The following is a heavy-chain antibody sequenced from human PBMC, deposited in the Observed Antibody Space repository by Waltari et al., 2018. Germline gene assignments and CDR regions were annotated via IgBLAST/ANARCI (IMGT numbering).Heavy chain of an antibody. V-gene: IGHV1-69*14. J-gene: IGHJ5*02. CDR3: ARVDSSSWQWGGWFDP. Sequence: QVQLVQSGAEVKKPGSSVKVSCKASGGTFSSYAISWVRQAPGQGLEWMGGISPIFATANYAQKVQGIVTITADKSTSTSYMELSSLRSEDTALYYCARVDSSSWQWGGWFDPWGQGTLVTVSS. D-gene: IGHD6-13*01. CDR1: GGTFSSYA. CDR2: ISPIFATA.